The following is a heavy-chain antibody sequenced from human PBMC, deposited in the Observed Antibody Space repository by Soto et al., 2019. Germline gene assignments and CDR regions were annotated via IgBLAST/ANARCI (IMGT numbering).Heavy chain of an antibody. V-gene: IGHV4-59*08. CDR2: IYYSGST. CDR1: GGSISNYY. Sequence: QVQLQESGPGLVKPSETLSLTCTVSGGSISNYYWSWIRQPPGKGLEWIGYIYYSGSTRYNPSLKSRVTISVDTSKNQFSPKLSSVTAADTAVYYCARHGPIAAAGTVFDYWGQGTLVTVSS. J-gene: IGHJ4*02. D-gene: IGHD6-13*01. CDR3: ARHGPIAAAGTVFDY.